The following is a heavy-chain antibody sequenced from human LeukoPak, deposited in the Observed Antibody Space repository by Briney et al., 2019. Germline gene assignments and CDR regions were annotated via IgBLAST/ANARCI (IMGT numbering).Heavy chain of an antibody. CDR2: IYTNGVT. J-gene: IGHJ6*03. CDR1: GGSITTGSYY. D-gene: IGHD3-16*01. CDR3: ARVGASGHYMDV. V-gene: IGHV4-61*02. Sequence: PSETLSLTCTGSGGSITTGSYYWSWIRQPAGKGLEWIGRIYTNGVTNYNPSLESRVTMSVDTSKNQFSLRLSSVTAADTAIYYCARVGASGHYMDVWGKGTTVTVSS.